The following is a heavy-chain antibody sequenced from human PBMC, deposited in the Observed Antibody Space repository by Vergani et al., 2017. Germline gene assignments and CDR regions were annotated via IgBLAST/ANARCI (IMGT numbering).Heavy chain of an antibody. J-gene: IGHJ4*02. Sequence: QVQLQQWGAGLLKPSETLSLTCAVYGGSFSGYYWSWIRQPPGKGLEWIGEINHSGSTNYNPSLKSRVTISVDTSKNKFSLKLSSVTAADTAVYYCARGGRQWLGRTYFDYWGQGTLVTVSS. CDR3: ARGGRQWLGRTYFDY. D-gene: IGHD6-19*01. V-gene: IGHV4-34*01. CDR2: INHSGST. CDR1: GGSFSGYY.